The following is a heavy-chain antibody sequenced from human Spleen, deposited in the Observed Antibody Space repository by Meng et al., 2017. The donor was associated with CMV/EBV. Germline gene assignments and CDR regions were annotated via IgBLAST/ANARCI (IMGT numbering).Heavy chain of an antibody. CDR3: ARESLHSGGYYAFDF. Sequence: ESLKISCAASGFSLTTYWMDWVRQAPGKGLEWIGEINHSGSTNSIPSLKSRVTMSIDTSKNQLSLKLTSVTAADTAVYFCARESLHSGGYYAFDFWGQGTLVTVSS. CDR2: INHSGST. J-gene: IGHJ4*02. V-gene: IGHV4-34*01. D-gene: IGHD3-22*01. CDR1: GFSLTTYW.